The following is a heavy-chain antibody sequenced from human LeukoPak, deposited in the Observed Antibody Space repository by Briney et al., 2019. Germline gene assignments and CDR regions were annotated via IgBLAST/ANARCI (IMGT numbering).Heavy chain of an antibody. Sequence: GASVKVSCKASGYTFTSYGISWVRQAPGQGLEWMGWISAYNGNTNYAQKLQGRVTMTTDTSTSTAYMELRSLRSDDTAVYYCASQGSGSYRNERTRFDYWGQGTLVTVSS. J-gene: IGHJ4*02. CDR3: ASQGSGSYRNERTRFDY. D-gene: IGHD1-26*01. CDR2: ISAYNGNT. CDR1: GYTFTSYG. V-gene: IGHV1-18*01.